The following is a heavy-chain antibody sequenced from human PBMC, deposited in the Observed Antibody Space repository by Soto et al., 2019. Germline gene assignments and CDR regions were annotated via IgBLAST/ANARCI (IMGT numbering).Heavy chain of an antibody. CDR1: GYSFTSYW. V-gene: IGHV5-51*01. J-gene: IGHJ3*02. CDR3: AIRHERSRGWYRLGAFDI. CDR2: IYPGDSDT. Sequence: PGESLKISCKGSGYSFTSYWIGWVRQMPGKGLEWMGIIYPGDSDTRYSPTFQGQVTISADKSISTAYLQWSSLKASDTAMYYCAIRHERSRGWYRLGAFDIWGHGTMVTVPS. D-gene: IGHD6-19*01.